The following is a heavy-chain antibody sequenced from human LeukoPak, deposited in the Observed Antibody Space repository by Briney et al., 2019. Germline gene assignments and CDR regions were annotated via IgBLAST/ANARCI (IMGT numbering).Heavy chain of an antibody. D-gene: IGHD4-11*01. J-gene: IGHJ5*02. V-gene: IGHV1-69*13. CDR2: IIPIFGTA. Sequence: SVKVSCKASGGTFSSYAIGWVRQAPGQGLEWMGEIIPIFGTANYAQKLQGRVAITADESTSTAYMELSRLRSEDTAVYYCARDQWGEYYSNYGQVNWFDPWGQGTLVIVSS. CDR1: GGTFSSYA. CDR3: ARDQWGEYYSNYGQVNWFDP.